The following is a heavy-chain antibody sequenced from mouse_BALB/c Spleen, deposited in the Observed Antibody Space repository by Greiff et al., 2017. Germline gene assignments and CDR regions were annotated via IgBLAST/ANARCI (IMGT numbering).Heavy chain of an antibody. CDR1: GYSITSCYS. J-gene: IGHJ2*01. Sequence: VQLQQSGPDLVKPSQSLSLTCTVTGYSITSCYSWHWIRQFPGNKLEWMGYIHYSGSTNYNPSLKSRISITRDTSKNQFFLQLNSVTTEDTATYYCATLPKAEFPSYWGQGTTLTVSS. V-gene: IGHV3-1*02. CDR2: IHYSGST. CDR3: ATLPKAEFPSY. D-gene: IGHD2-10*01.